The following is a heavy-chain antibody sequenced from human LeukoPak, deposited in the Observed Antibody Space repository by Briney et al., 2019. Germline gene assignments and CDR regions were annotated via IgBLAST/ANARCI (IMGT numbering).Heavy chain of an antibody. J-gene: IGHJ4*02. CDR1: GGTFSSYA. CDR2: IIPIFGTA. Sequence: SVKVSCKASGGTFSSYAISWVRQAPGQGLEWMGGIIPIFGTANYAQKFQGRVTITADESTSTAYMELSSLRSEDTAVYYCAGTAAIVVVPAASFDYWGQGTLVTVSS. CDR3: AGTAAIVVVPAASFDY. D-gene: IGHD2-2*01. V-gene: IGHV1-69*13.